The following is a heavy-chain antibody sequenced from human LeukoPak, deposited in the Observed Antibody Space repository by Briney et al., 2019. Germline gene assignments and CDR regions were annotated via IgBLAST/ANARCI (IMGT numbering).Heavy chain of an antibody. Sequence: PGGSLRLSCAASRFTFSSYSMNWVRQAPGKGLEWVSSISSSGNYIYYADSVKGRFTISRDNAKNSLYLQMNSLRAEDTAVYYCATTRTKWELLEGDYWGQGTLVTVSS. D-gene: IGHD1-26*01. CDR3: ATTRTKWELLEGDY. CDR1: RFTFSSYS. V-gene: IGHV3-21*01. J-gene: IGHJ4*02. CDR2: ISSSGNYI.